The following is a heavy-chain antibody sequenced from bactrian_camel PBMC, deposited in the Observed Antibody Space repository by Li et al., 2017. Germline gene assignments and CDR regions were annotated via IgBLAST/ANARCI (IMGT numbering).Heavy chain of an antibody. Sequence: HVQLVESGGGSVESGGSLRLSCAASKLTYSANCMGWFRQAPGKEREEVATIYYTLHNSTYYAESVKGRFTISQDNAKAIVYLQMDSLKTDDTAVYFCATAYQITVRDHCAYRGQGTQVTVS. CDR2: IYYTLHNST. J-gene: IGHJ4*01. CDR1: KLTYSANC. D-gene: IGHD1*01. CDR3: ATAYQITVRDHCAY. V-gene: IGHV3S1*01.